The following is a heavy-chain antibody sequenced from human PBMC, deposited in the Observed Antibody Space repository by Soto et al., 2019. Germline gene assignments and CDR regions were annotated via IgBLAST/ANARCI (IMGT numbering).Heavy chain of an antibody. J-gene: IGHJ4*01. V-gene: IGHV4-30-4*01. Sequence: QVQLQESGPGLVKPSQTLSLTCTVSGASISSADYYWSWIRQPPGKGLEWIGYFHSSGATYKDPSLKVRVTISVDTSKNQISLMPDSVTAAYTAISYCASIWFGDFDYWGHGTLVTISS. CDR1: GASISSADYY. CDR3: ASIWFGDFDY. CDR2: FHSSGAT. D-gene: IGHD3-10*01.